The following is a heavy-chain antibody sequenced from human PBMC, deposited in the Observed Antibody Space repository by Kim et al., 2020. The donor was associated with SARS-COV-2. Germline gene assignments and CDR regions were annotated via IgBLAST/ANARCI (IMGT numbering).Heavy chain of an antibody. Sequence: GESLKISCKGSGYNFPSYWIGWVRQMPGKGLEWLGIIYPGDSDTRYSPSFQGQVTISADKSISTAYLQWSSLKASDSAMYYCARHQPSVGRDAFDIWGQGTVVTVSS. CDR1: GYNFPSYW. CDR3: ARHQPSVGRDAFDI. CDR2: IYPGDSDT. V-gene: IGHV5-51*01. J-gene: IGHJ3*02.